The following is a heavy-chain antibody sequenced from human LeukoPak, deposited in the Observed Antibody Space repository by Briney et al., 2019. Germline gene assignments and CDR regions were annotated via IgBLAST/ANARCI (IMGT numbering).Heavy chain of an antibody. CDR1: GYTFTGYY. CDR2: INPNSGGT. J-gene: IGHJ2*01. V-gene: IGHV1-2*02. Sequence: GASVTVSCKASGYTFTGYYMHWVRQAPGQGLEWMGWINPNSGGTNYAQKFQGRVTMTRDTSISTAYMELSRLRSDDTAVYCCARDWEGLGEYWYFDLWGRGTLVTVSS. D-gene: IGHD1-26*01. CDR3: ARDWEGLGEYWYFDL.